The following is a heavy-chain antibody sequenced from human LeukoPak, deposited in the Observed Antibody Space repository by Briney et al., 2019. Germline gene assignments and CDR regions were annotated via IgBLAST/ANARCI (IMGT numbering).Heavy chain of an antibody. Sequence: GGSLRLSCAASGFTFSSYAMSWVHQAPGKGLEWVSAISGSGGSTYYADSVKGRFTISRDNSKNTLYLQMNSLRAEDTAVYYCAKEERYYYDSSGYFEWGQGTLVTVSS. CDR2: ISGSGGST. CDR1: GFTFSSYA. V-gene: IGHV3-23*01. CDR3: AKEERYYYDSSGYFE. J-gene: IGHJ4*02. D-gene: IGHD3-22*01.